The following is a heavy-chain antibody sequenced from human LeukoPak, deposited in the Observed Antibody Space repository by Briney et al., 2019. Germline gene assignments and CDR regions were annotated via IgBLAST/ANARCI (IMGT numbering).Heavy chain of an antibody. V-gene: IGHV1-46*01. CDR1: GYPFTNYY. Sequence: ASVKVSCKASGYPFTNYYMHWVRQAPGQGLDWMGIINPLGGSTTYAQKFQGRVTMTRDTSSGTVYMELRSLRSEDTALYYCARTHCSGGSCYRGFDYWGQGTLVTVSS. D-gene: IGHD2-15*01. CDR3: ARTHCSGGSCYRGFDY. CDR2: INPLGGST. J-gene: IGHJ4*02.